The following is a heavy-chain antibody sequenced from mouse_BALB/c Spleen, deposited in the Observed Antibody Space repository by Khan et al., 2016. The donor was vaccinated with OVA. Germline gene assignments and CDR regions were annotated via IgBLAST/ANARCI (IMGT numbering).Heavy chain of an antibody. J-gene: IGHJ4*01. D-gene: IGHD2-3*01. Sequence: DVQLQESGPGLVKPSQSLSLTCTVTGYSITSDYAWNWIRQFPGNKLEWMGYISSSGSTNYNPAPKSRISITRDTSKNQFFLQLNSVTTEDTATYYCARDGSRYNYAMDYWGQGTSVTVSS. V-gene: IGHV3-2*02. CDR2: ISSSGST. CDR3: ARDGSRYNYAMDY. CDR1: GYSITSDYA.